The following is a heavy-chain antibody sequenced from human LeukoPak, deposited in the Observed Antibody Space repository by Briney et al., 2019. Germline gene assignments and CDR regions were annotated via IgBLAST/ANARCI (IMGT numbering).Heavy chain of an antibody. CDR1: GYTFTSYD. Sequence: GASVKVSCKASGYTFTSYDINWVRQATGRGLEWMGWMNPNIGNTGYAQKFQRRVTMTRNPSISTAYMALSSLRSEDTAVYYCARVPYDSSGYYLTQPDAFDIWGQGTMVTVSS. V-gene: IGHV1-8*01. CDR2: MNPNIGNT. J-gene: IGHJ3*02. D-gene: IGHD3-22*01. CDR3: ARVPYDSSGYYLTQPDAFDI.